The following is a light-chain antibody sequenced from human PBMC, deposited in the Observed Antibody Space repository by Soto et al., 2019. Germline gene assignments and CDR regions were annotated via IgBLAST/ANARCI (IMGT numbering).Light chain of an antibody. J-gene: IGKJ2*03. V-gene: IGKV3-20*01. CDR1: QSVTSRY. CDR2: GAS. Sequence: TQSPGTPSLSSGEKATLSCRASQSVTSRYLAWYQQKPGQAPSLLIYGASNRAAGIPDRFSGSGSGTDFTLTISRLEPDDFAVYVCQQYGSPPFSFGQGTKVDSK. CDR3: QQYGSPPFS.